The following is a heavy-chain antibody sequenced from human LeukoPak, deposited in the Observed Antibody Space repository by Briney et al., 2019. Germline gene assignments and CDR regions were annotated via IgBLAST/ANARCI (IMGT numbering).Heavy chain of an antibody. CDR2: ITGSGDTT. CDR1: GFTFSSYA. CDR3: ARDRYCSSTTCYGPYYYGMDV. J-gene: IGHJ6*02. V-gene: IGHV3-23*01. D-gene: IGHD2-2*01. Sequence: GGSLRLSCAASGFTFSSYAVTWVRQAPGKGLEWVSGITGSGDTTFYADSVKGRFTISRDNSKNTLYLQMHSLRAEDTAVYYCARDRYCSSTTCYGPYYYGMDVWGQGTTVTVSS.